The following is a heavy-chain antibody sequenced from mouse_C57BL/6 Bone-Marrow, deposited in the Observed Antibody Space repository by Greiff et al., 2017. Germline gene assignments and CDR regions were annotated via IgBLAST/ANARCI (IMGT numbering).Heavy chain of an antibody. CDR2: IHPNSGST. CDR1: GYTFTSYW. V-gene: IGHV1-64*01. CDR3: ARSRYGYDKFAY. J-gene: IGHJ3*01. D-gene: IGHD2-2*01. Sequence: QVQLQQPGAELVKPGASVKLSCKASGYTFTSYWMHWVKQRPGQGLEWIGMIHPNSGSTNYNEKFKSKATLTVDKSSSTAYMQLSSLTSEDSAVYYCARSRYGYDKFAYWGQGTLVTVSA.